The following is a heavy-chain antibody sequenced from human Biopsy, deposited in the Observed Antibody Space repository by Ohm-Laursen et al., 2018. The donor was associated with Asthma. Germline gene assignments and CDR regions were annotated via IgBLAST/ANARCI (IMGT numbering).Heavy chain of an antibody. J-gene: IGHJ4*02. CDR1: GGTFNTYV. CDR3: ARKAGSCISRTCYSLDF. CDR2: SNSVFGTT. V-gene: IGHV1-69*01. Sequence: SSVKVSCKSLGGTFNTYVIGWVRQPPGQGLEWMGGSNSVFGTTTYPQKFQDRVTITADDSTSTVYMELSSLRSEDTAVYYCARKAGSCISRTCYSLDFWGQGTLVTVSS. D-gene: IGHD2-2*01.